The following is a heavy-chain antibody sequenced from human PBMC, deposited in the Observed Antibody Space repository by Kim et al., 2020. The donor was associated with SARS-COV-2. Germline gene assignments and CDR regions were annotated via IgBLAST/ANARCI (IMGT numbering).Heavy chain of an antibody. D-gene: IGHD6-13*01. CDR1: GFTLSSYS. Sequence: GGSLRLSCAASGFTLSSYSMNWGRQAPGKGLEWISYISSSSNMIKYADSVKGLITISSDNAKNSLYLQRNSLRDEDTDFYYCMSELGAGWLAAWGQGTLVTVSS. CDR2: ISSSSNMI. V-gene: IGHV3-48*02. J-gene: IGHJ5*02. CDR3: MSELGAGWLAA.